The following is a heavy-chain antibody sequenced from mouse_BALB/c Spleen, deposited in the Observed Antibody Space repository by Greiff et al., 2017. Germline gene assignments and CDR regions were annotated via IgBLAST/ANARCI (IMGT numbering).Heavy chain of an antibody. CDR3: ARGTTAFDY. D-gene: IGHD1-2*01. CDR2: ISSGSSTI. CDR1: GFTFSSFG. J-gene: IGHJ2*01. Sequence: EVQLMESGGGLVQPGGSRKLSCAASGFTFSSFGMHWVRQAPEKGLEWVAYISSGSSTIYYADTVKGRFTISRDNPKNTLFLQMTSLRSEDTAMYYCARGTTAFDYWGQGTTLTVSS. V-gene: IGHV5-17*02.